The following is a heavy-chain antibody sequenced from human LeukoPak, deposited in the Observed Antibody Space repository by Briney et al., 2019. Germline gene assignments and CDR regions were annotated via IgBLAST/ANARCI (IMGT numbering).Heavy chain of an antibody. CDR3: AKGTVKVKTSSRGPHYMDV. CDR2: IRYDASNK. Sequence: GGSLRLSCAASGFTFSRYGMHWVRQAPGKGLEWVAFIRYDASNKYYADSLKGRFTISRDNSKNTLSLQMNSLRAKDTAVYYCAKGTVKVKTSSRGPHYMDVWGKGTTVTISS. CDR1: GFTFSRYG. J-gene: IGHJ6*03. V-gene: IGHV3-30*02. D-gene: IGHD2-2*01.